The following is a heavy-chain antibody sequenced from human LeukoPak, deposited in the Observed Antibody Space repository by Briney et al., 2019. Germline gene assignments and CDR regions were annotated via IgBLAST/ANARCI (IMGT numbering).Heavy chain of an antibody. V-gene: IGHV1-2*02. Sequence: ASVKVSCKASGYTFTGYYMHWVRQAPGQGLEWMGWINPNSGGTNYAQKFQGRVTMTRDTSISTAYMELSRLRSDDTAVYYCARENGDYGYNWFDPWGQGTLVTVSS. D-gene: IGHD4-17*01. CDR1: GYTFTGYY. J-gene: IGHJ5*02. CDR2: INPNSGGT. CDR3: ARENGDYGYNWFDP.